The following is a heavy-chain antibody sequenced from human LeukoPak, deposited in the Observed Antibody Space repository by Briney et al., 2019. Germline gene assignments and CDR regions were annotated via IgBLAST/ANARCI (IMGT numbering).Heavy chain of an antibody. J-gene: IGHJ4*02. Sequence: YPSETLSLACTVSVHSISGQRDQWHWLRQPPGKGLDYVSNIHGTGSTNENPSRRSRFTISLDTSKNQFFLNLRSVTAADTAVYYCARDPWDKHWYNFDSWGQGTLVTVSS. CDR3: ARDPWDKHWYNFDS. D-gene: IGHD6-13*01. CDR1: VHSISGQRDQ. V-gene: IGHV4-61*01. CDR2: IHGTGST.